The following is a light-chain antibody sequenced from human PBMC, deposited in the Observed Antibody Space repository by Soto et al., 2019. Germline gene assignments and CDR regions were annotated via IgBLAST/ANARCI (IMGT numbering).Light chain of an antibody. J-gene: IGLJ2*01. V-gene: IGLV4-69*01. CDR1: SGHSNYA. CDR2: LNSDGTH. Sequence: QPVLTQSPSASASLGASVKLTCTLSSGHSNYAIAWHQQQSEKGPRYLMKLNSDGTHSQGDGIPDRFAGPSSGAERSPPIASHQYEEEDDFYCQTGGSGIVVFGGGTPLTVL. CDR3: QTGGSGIVV.